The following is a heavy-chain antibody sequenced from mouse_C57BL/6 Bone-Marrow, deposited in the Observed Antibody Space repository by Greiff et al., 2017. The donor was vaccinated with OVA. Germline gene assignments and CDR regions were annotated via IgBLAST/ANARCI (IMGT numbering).Heavy chain of an antibody. CDR1: GFTFSSYA. CDR2: ISDGGSYT. Sequence: EVHLVESGGGLVKPGGSLKLSCAASGFTFSSYAMSWVRQTPEKRLEWVATISDGGSYTYYPDNVKGRFTISRDNAKNNLYLQMSHVKSEDTAMCDYARGTLSAVDAMDYWGQGTSVTVSS. J-gene: IGHJ4*01. V-gene: IGHV5-4*01. D-gene: IGHD6-2*01. CDR3: ARGTLSAVDAMDY.